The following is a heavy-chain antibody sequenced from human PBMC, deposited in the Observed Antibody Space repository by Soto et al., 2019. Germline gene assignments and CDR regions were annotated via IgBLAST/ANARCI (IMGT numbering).Heavy chain of an antibody. Sequence: SGVTCSSYALHWVRQAPGKGLEWVALISNDGAKTYYTDSVKGRFTVSRDKSDKTLYLHMESLAPEDTAVYYCAKGLRFLEHWGQGTVVTVSS. V-gene: IGHV3-30-3*02. CDR1: GVTCSSYA. CDR2: ISNDGAKT. D-gene: IGHD3-3*01. J-gene: IGHJ1*01. CDR3: AKGLRFLEH.